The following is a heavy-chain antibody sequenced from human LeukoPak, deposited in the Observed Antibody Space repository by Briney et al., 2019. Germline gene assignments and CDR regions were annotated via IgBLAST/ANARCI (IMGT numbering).Heavy chain of an antibody. CDR1: GFTFSTYW. CDR2: MRRDGNEI. CDR3: ARVKDYDFWSGTEDY. J-gene: IGHJ4*02. V-gene: IGHV3-7*01. Sequence: GGSLRLSCSASGFTFSTYWMSWVRQAPGKGLEWVANMRRDGNEIYYLDSVRGRFTISRDNAKNSLYLQMNSLRAEDTAVYYCARVKDYDFWSGTEDYWGQGTLVTVSS. D-gene: IGHD3-3*01.